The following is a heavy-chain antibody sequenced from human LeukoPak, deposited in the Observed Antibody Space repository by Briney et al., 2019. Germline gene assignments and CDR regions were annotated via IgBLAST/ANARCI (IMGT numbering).Heavy chain of an antibody. V-gene: IGHV1-8*03. Sequence: ASVKVSCKASGYTFTSYDINWVRQATGQGLEWMGWMKPNSGNSGYAQNFQGRVTITRNTSISTAYMELSSRRSEDTAVYYCARGSSIRYYDFWSGYFGDYYFDYWGQGTLVTVSS. D-gene: IGHD3-3*01. CDR2: MKPNSGNS. CDR3: ARGSSIRYYDFWSGYFGDYYFDY. CDR1: GYTFTSYD. J-gene: IGHJ4*02.